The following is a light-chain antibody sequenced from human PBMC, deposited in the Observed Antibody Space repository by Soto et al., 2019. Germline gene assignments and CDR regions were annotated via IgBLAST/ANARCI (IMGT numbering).Light chain of an antibody. J-gene: IGLJ1*01. CDR3: SSYTSSNTYA. CDR2: DVN. CDR1: SVDVGGFEY. Sequence: QSALTQPASVSGSPGQSIAISCTGTSVDVGGFEYVSWYQQHPGKVPKLMIYDVNNRPSGVSNRFSGSKSGNTASLTISGLQAEDEADYSCSSYTSSNTYALGTGTKVTVL. V-gene: IGLV2-14*03.